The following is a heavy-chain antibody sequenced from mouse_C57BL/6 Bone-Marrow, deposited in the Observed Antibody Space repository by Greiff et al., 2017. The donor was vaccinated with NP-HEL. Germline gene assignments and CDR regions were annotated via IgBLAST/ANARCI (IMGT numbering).Heavy chain of an antibody. CDR3: ARDDGYYWFAY. J-gene: IGHJ3*01. Sequence: VQLQQSGPVLVKPGASVKMSCKASGYTFTDYYMNWVKQSHGKSLEWIGVINTYHGGTSYNQKFKGKATLTVDKSSSTAYMELNSLTSEDSAVYYCARDDGYYWFAYWGQGTLVTVSA. CDR1: GYTFTDYY. CDR2: INTYHGGT. V-gene: IGHV1-19*01. D-gene: IGHD2-3*01.